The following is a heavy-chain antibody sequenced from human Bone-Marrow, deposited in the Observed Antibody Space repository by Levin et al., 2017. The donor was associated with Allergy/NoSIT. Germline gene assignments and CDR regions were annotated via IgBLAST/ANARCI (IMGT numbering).Heavy chain of an antibody. J-gene: IGHJ5*02. Sequence: SETLSLTCSVSGGALSSSDYYWAWIRQSPGKGLEWIGRIYNTGSNYSSPSLKRRVSISVDTSRNQFTLRLSSVTAADTAMYYCARGDRYSASGWFDPWGQGTLVTVSS. CDR2: IYNTGSN. CDR1: GGALSSSDYY. V-gene: IGHV4-39*06. D-gene: IGHD5-12*01. CDR3: ARGDRYSASGWFDP.